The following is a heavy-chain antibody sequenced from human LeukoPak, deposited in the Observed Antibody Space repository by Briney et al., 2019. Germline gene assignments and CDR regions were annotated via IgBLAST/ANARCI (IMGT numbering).Heavy chain of an antibody. CDR2: ISWNSGSI. J-gene: IGHJ6*03. V-gene: IGHV3-9*01. Sequence: PGGSLRLSCAASGFTFDDYAMHWVRQAPGKGLEWVSGISWNSGSIGYADSVKGRFTISRDNAKNSLYLQMNSLRAEDTALYYCAKAGRDYYYYMDVWGKGTTVTAS. CDR1: GFTFDDYA. CDR3: AKAGRDYYYYMDV.